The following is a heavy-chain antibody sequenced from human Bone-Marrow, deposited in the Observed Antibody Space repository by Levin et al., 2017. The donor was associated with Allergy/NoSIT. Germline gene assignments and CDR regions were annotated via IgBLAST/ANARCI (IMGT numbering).Heavy chain of an antibody. CDR3: AGEYCGGDCYSLAGGMDV. CDR1: GFTFSSYT. CDR2: ISRSSSYI. Sequence: PWASVKVSCAASGFTFSSYTMNWVRQAPGKGLEWVSSISRSSSYIYYTDSVKGRFTISRDNAKNSLYLQMNSLTVEDTAVYYCAGEYCGGDCYSLAGGMDVWGQGTTVTVSS. J-gene: IGHJ6*02. V-gene: IGHV3-21*01. D-gene: IGHD2-21*02.